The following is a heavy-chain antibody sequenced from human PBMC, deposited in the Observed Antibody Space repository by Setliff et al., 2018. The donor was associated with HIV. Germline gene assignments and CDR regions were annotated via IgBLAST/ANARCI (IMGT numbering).Heavy chain of an antibody. D-gene: IGHD1-26*01. V-gene: IGHV1-18*01. CDR3: ARGVGATSAQH. J-gene: IGHJ1*01. CDR2: MSVYNAKA. Sequence: ASVKVSCKTSGTNLLPYYMHWVRQAPGQGPEWMGYMSVYNAKADYAQKFQGRVTMTTDTSTSTVYMELRSLTSDDTAVYYCARGVGATSAQHWGQGTLVTVSS. CDR1: GTNLLPYY.